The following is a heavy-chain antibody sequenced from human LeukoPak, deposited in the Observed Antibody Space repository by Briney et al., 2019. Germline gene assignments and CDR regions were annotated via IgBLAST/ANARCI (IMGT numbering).Heavy chain of an antibody. CDR3: ARVGGMTTINNAAFDI. CDR1: GGSISSSSYY. D-gene: IGHD5-24*01. CDR2: IYHSGST. Sequence: SEALSLTCTVSGGSISSSSYYWNWIRQPPGKGLEWIRYIYHSGSTNYNPSLKSRVTISIDKSKKQFSLKLISVTAADTAIYYCARVGGMTTINNAAFDIWGQGTMVTVSS. J-gene: IGHJ3*02. V-gene: IGHV4-61*05.